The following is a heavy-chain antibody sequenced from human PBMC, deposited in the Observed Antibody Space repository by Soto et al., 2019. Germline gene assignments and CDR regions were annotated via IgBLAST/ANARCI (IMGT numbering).Heavy chain of an antibody. J-gene: IGHJ5*02. CDR2: ISAYNGNT. CDR1: GYTFTSYG. Sequence: GASVKVSCKASGYTFTSYGISWVRQAPGQGLEWMGWISAYNGNTNYAQKLQGRVTMTTDTSTSTAYMELRSLRSDDTAVYYCAREEYYYDSSGYYQNWFDPWGQGTLVTVS. V-gene: IGHV1-18*04. CDR3: AREEYYYDSSGYYQNWFDP. D-gene: IGHD3-22*01.